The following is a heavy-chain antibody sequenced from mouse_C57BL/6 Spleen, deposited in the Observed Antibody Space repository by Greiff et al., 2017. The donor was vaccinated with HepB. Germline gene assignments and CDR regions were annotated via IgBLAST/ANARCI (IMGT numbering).Heavy chain of an antibody. J-gene: IGHJ3*01. Sequence: QVQLQQPGAELVRPGTSVKLSCKASGYTFTSYWMHWVKQRPGQGLEWIGVIDPSDSYTNYNQKFKGKATLTVDTSSSTAYMQLSSLTSEDSAVYYCARGYYDYCWFAYWGQGTLVTVSA. D-gene: IGHD2-4*01. CDR2: IDPSDSYT. CDR3: ARGYYDYCWFAY. CDR1: GYTFTSYW. V-gene: IGHV1-59*01.